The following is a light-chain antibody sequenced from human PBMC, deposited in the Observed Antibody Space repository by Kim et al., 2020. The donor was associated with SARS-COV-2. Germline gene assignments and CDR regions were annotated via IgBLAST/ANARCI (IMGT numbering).Light chain of an antibody. CDR3: QRGLT. CDR1: QSVSGN. Sequence: PMRAGSPGERATLAGRASQSVSGNLAWYQQKPGQAPRLLIYGISTRANGIPARFSGSGSGTEFTLTISSLQSEDFAVYYCQRGLTFGGGTKVDIK. CDR2: GIS. V-gene: IGKV3-15*01. J-gene: IGKJ4*01.